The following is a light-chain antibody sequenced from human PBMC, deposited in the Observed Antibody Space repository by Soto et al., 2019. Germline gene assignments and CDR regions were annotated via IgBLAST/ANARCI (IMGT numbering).Light chain of an antibody. V-gene: IGKV3-15*01. CDR3: QQYNNWPPT. CDR2: GAS. Sequence: EIVMTQSPATLSVSPGERATLSCRASQSVSSNLAWYQQKPGQAPRLLIYGASTRATGIPARFSSSASGTEFTLAISSLKSEDFAVYYCQQYNNWPPTFGGGTKVEIK. CDR1: QSVSSN. J-gene: IGKJ4*01.